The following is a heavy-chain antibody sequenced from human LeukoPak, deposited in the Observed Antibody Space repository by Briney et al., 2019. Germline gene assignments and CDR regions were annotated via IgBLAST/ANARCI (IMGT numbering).Heavy chain of an antibody. V-gene: IGHV4-39*07. D-gene: IGHD1-26*01. CDR2: IYYSGST. J-gene: IGHJ3*02. CDR3: ARGPYSGSLEDAFDI. Sequence: PSETLSLTCTVSGGSISSSSYYWGWIRQPPVKGLEWIGSIYYSGSTYYNPSLKSRVTISVDTSKNQFSLKLSSVTAADTAVYYCARGPYSGSLEDAFDIWGQGTMVTVSS. CDR1: GGSISSSSYY.